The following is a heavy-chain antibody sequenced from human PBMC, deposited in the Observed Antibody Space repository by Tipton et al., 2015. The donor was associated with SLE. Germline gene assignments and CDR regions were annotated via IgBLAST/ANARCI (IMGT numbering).Heavy chain of an antibody. CDR3: ARDHPIMTTVTS. V-gene: IGHV4-59*12. J-gene: IGHJ4*02. D-gene: IGHD4-17*01. CDR1: GGSISSDY. Sequence: TLSLTCTVSGGSISSDYWSWIRQPPGKGLEWIGYIYYSGSTNYNPSLKSRVTISEDTSKNQFSLKLSSVTAADTAVYYCARDHPIMTTVTSWGQGTLVTVSS. CDR2: IYYSGST.